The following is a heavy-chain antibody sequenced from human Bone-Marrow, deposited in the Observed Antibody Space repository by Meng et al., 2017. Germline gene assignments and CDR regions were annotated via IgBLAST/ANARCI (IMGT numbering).Heavy chain of an antibody. V-gene: IGHV7-4-1*02. CDR3: ARVNPDSSGYYYYYYGIDV. CDR2: INTNTGNP. D-gene: IGHD3-22*01. J-gene: IGHJ6*02. CDR1: GYTFTSYA. Sequence: ASVKVSCKASGYTFTSYAMNWVRQAPGQGLEWMGWINTNTGNPTYAQGFTGRFVFSLDTSVSTAYLQISSLKAEDTAVYYCARVNPDSSGYYYYYYGIDVWGQGTTVTVSS.